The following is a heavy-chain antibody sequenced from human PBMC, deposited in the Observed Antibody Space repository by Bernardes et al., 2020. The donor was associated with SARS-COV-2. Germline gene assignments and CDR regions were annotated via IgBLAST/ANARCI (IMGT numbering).Heavy chain of an antibody. J-gene: IGHJ6*02. Sequence: SETLSLTRTVSGGSISSYYWSWIRQPAGKGLEWIGRIYTSGSTNYNPSLKSRVTMSVDTSKNQFSLKLSSVTAADTAVYYCARDQTTYYDFWSGYPAEYGRDVGGQGTTVTVAS. CDR1: GGSISSYY. CDR3: ARDQTTYYDFWSGYPAEYGRDV. D-gene: IGHD3-3*01. CDR2: IYTSGST. V-gene: IGHV4-4*07.